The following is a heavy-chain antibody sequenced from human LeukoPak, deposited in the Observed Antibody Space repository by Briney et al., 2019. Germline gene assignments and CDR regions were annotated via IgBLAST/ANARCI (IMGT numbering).Heavy chain of an antibody. CDR2: IYYSGST. J-gene: IGHJ4*02. V-gene: IGHV4-30-4*01. CDR3: ARADQGEAAAGTNYFDY. Sequence: SETLSLTCTVSGGSISSGDYYWSWIRQPPGKGLEWIGYIYYSGSTYYNPSLKSRVTISVDTSKNQFSLKLSSVTAADTAVYYCARADQGEAAAGTNYFDYWGQGTLVTVSS. CDR1: GGSISSGDYY. D-gene: IGHD6-13*01.